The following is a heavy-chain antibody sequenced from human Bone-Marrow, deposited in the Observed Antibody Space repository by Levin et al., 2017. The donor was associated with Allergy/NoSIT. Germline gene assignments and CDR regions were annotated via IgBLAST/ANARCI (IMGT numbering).Heavy chain of an antibody. CDR1: GASVRSSSFC. CDR3: ASPQSSSWFYFAY. CDR2: IYSTGRT. V-gene: IGHV4-39*01. J-gene: IGHJ4*01. D-gene: IGHD6-13*01. Sequence: SETLSLICSVSGASVRSSSFCWGWIRQPPGKGLEWIATIYSTGRTYYNPSLKSRVSISVDSSKNQVSLNLNSLTAADTALYYCASPQSSSWFYFAYWGPGTPVTVSS.